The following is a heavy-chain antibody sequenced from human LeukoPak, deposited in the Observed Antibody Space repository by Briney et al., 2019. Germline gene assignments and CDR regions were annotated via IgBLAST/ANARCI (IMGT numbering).Heavy chain of an antibody. J-gene: IGHJ4*02. CDR1: GFTFSSYG. D-gene: IGHD4-23*01. CDR3: AKDRGRPTAGGNRYYFDY. V-gene: IGHV3-30*02. CDR2: IRYDGSNK. Sequence: PGGSLRLSCAASGFTFSSYGMHWVRQAPGKGLEWVAFIRYDGSNKYYADSVKGRFTISRDNSKNTLYLQINSLRAEGTAVYYCAKDRGRPTAGGNRYYFDYWGQGTLVTVSS.